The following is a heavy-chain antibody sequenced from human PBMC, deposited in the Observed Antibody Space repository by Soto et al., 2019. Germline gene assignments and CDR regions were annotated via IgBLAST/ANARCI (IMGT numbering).Heavy chain of an antibody. D-gene: IGHD6-13*01. J-gene: IGHJ4*02. V-gene: IGHV3-33*06. Sequence: SLRLSCAASGFTFSSYGMHWVRQAPGKGLEWVAVIWYDGSNKYYADSVKGRFTISRDNFKNTLYLQMNSLRAEDTAVYYCAKGIAAAGSAYFDYWGQGT. CDR1: GFTFSSYG. CDR2: IWYDGSNK. CDR3: AKGIAAAGSAYFDY.